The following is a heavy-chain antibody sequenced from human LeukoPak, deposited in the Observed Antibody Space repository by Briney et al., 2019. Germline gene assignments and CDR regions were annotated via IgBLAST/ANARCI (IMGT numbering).Heavy chain of an antibody. J-gene: IGHJ6*02. CDR1: GGSVSCGSDY. CDR2: IYYSGST. D-gene: IGHD6-19*01. V-gene: IGHV4-61*01. Sequence: PSETLSLTCTVSGGSVSCGSDYWSWFRQPPGKGLEWIGYIYYSGSTNYNPSLKSRVTISVDTSKNQFSLKLSSVTAADTAVYYCARGAVADDYYYGMDVWGQGTTVTVSS. CDR3: ARGAVADDYYYGMDV.